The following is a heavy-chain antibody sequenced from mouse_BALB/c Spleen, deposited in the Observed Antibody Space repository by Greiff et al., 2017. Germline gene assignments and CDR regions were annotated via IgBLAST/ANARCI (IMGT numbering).Heavy chain of an antibody. J-gene: IGHJ4*01. D-gene: IGHD4-1*01. V-gene: IGHV5-9-4*01. Sequence: EVKLVESGGGLVKPGGSLKLSCAASGFTFSSYAMSWVRQSPEKRLEWVAEISSGGSYTYYPDTVTGRFTISRDNAKNTLYLEMSSLRSEDTAMYYCATGTEAMDYWGQGTSVTVSS. CDR2: ISSGGSYT. CDR3: ATGTEAMDY. CDR1: GFTFSSYA.